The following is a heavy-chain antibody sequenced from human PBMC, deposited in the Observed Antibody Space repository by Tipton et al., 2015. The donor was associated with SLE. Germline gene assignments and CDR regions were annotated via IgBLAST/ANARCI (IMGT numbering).Heavy chain of an antibody. CDR2: LYTSGST. D-gene: IGHD3-3*01. J-gene: IGHJ3*02. V-gene: IGHV4-61*09. CDR1: GGSISSCIYS. CDR3: ARAGNDFWSGYSPFDI. Sequence: TLSLTCTVSGGSISSCIYSCSWIRPPAGKGLYWLGHLYTSGSTNYNPSLQSRVTLSVDTSKNQFSLKRSSVTAADTVVYYCARAGNDFWSGYSPFDIWSQVTMVTDSS.